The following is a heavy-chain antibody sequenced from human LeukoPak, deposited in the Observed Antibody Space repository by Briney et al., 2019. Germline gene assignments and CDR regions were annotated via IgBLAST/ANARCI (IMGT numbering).Heavy chain of an antibody. D-gene: IGHD1-1*01. Sequence: NPSETLSLTCTVSSGSVNIGASYWGWIRQPPGKGLEWIGYIYYSGSTNYNPSLKSRVTISVDTSKNHFSLKLSSVTAADTAVYYCATYTSSNYYYGMNVWGQGTTVTVSS. V-gene: IGHV4-61*03. CDR1: SGSVNIGASY. CDR2: IYYSGST. J-gene: IGHJ6*02. CDR3: ATYTSSNYYYGMNV.